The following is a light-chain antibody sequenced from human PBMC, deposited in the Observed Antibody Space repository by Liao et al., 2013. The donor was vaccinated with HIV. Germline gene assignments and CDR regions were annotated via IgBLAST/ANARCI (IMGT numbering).Light chain of an antibody. J-gene: IGLJ2*01. Sequence: SYVLTQPPSVSVAPGKTARITCGENNIGSKSVHWYQQKSGQAPVLVIYHNSDRPSGIPERFSGSKSGNTATLTISATQPIDEADYFCQAWDSRADVVFGGGTRLTVL. V-gene: IGLV3-21*01. CDR3: QAWDSRADVV. CDR2: HNS. CDR1: NIGSKS.